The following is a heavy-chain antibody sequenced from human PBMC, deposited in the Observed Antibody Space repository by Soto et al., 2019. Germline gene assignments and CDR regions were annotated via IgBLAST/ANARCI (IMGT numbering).Heavy chain of an antibody. CDR3: ARAYCSSTSCFPFDY. CDR2: INPNSGGT. V-gene: IGHV1-2*04. D-gene: IGHD2-2*01. CDR1: GYTFTGYY. Sequence: QVQLVQSGAEVKKPGASVKVSCKASGYTFTGYYMHWVRQAPGQGLEWMGWINPNSGGTNYAQKFQGWVTMTRDTSISTAYMELSRLRSEDTAVYYCARAYCSSTSCFPFDYWGQGTLVTVSS. J-gene: IGHJ4*02.